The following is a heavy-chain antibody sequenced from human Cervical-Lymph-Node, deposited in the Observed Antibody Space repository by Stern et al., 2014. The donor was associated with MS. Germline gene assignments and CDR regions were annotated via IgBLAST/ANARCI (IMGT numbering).Heavy chain of an antibody. CDR2: IYESGST. D-gene: IGHD1-1*01. Sequence: VQLVESGPGLVKPSGTLSLTCAVSCGSIRSYRWWGWVRQPPGKGLEWIGEIYESGSTNYNPSFKSRLTISQNTSKNPFSLTLTFVTAADTAVYYCSNHNFPYGIDVWGQGTTVTVSS. CDR1: CGSIRSYRW. J-gene: IGHJ6*02. V-gene: IGHV4-4*02. CDR3: SNHNFPYGIDV.